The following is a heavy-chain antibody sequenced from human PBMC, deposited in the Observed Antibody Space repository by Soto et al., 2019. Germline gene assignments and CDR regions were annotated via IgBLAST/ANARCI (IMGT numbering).Heavy chain of an antibody. V-gene: IGHV1-8*01. CDR1: GYTFTSYD. CDR3: AREGRIAAAGTWYYYYYMDV. D-gene: IGHD6-13*01. Sequence: ASVKVSCKASGYTFTSYDINWVRQATGQGLEWTGWMNPNSGNTGYAQKFQGRVTMTRNTSISTAYMELSSLRSEDTAVYYCAREGRIAAAGTWYYYYYMDVWGKGTTVTVSS. CDR2: MNPNSGNT. J-gene: IGHJ6*03.